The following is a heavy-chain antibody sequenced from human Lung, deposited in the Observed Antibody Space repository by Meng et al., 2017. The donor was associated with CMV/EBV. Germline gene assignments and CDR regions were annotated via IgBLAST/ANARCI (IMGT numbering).Heavy chain of an antibody. CDR3: AKDCPHWNGVERDY. CDR1: GFTFSSYG. CDR2: IRYDGSNK. Sequence: GESLKISCAASGFTFSSYGMHWVRQAPGKGLEWVAFIRYDGSNKYYADSVKGRFTISRDNSKNTLYLQMNSLRAEDTAVYYCAKDCPHWNGVERDYWGQGTLVTVSS. D-gene: IGHD1-1*01. V-gene: IGHV3-30*02. J-gene: IGHJ4*02.